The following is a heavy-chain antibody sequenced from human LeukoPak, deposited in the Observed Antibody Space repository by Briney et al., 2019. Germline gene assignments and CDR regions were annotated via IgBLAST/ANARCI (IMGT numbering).Heavy chain of an antibody. CDR3: ARDKYDFWSGYSMGYYYGMDV. J-gene: IGHJ6*02. D-gene: IGHD3-3*01. CDR1: GFTFSDYY. V-gene: IGHV3-11*01. CDR2: ISSSGSTI. Sequence: GGSLRLSCAASGFTFSDYYMSWIRQAPGKGLEWVSYISSSGSTIYYADSVKGRFTISRDNAKNSLYLQMNSLRAEDTAVYYCARDKYDFWSGYSMGYYYGMDVWGQGTTVTVSS.